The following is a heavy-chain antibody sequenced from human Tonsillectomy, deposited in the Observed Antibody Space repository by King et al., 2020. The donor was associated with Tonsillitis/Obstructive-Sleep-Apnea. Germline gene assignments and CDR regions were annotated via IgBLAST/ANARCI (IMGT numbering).Heavy chain of an antibody. J-gene: IGHJ4*02. CDR3: ARTYGFPHDYGVYSLRPIDN. CDR1: GFSLSNARMG. D-gene: IGHD4-17*01. V-gene: IGHV2-26*01. Sequence: TLKESGPVLVKPTETLTLTCTVSGFSLSNARMGVSWIRQPPGKALEWLAHIFSNDETSYSTSLKSRLTNSKDTSKSPVVLTMTNMDPVDTATYYCARTYGFPHDYGVYSLRPIDNWGQGTLVTVSS. CDR2: IFSNDET.